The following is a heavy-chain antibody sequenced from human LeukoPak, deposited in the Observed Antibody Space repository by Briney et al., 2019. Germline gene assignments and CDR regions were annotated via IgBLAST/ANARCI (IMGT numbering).Heavy chain of an antibody. V-gene: IGHV3-21*01. CDR1: GFTFSSYS. Sequence: GGPLRLSCAASGFTFSSYSMNWVRQAPGKGLEWVSSISSSSSYIYYADSVKGRFSISRYKAKNSLYLQMNSLRAEDTAVYYCARVQYYYDSSGYYYWGQGTLVTVSS. D-gene: IGHD3-22*01. CDR3: ARVQYYYDSSGYYY. CDR2: ISSSSSYI. J-gene: IGHJ4*02.